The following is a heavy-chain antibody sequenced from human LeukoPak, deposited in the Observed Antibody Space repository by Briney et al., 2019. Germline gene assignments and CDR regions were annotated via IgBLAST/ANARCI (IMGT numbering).Heavy chain of an antibody. D-gene: IGHD3-22*01. CDR3: ARRGYMIGGYYYYDY. Sequence: PSETLSLTCTVSGGSISSSSYYWGWIRQPPGKGLEWIGSVYYSGSTYYNPSLKSRVTISVDTSKDQFSLKLSSVTAADTAVYYCARRGYMIGGYYYYDYWGQGTLVTVSS. CDR1: GGSISSSSYY. V-gene: IGHV4-39*07. CDR2: VYYSGST. J-gene: IGHJ4*02.